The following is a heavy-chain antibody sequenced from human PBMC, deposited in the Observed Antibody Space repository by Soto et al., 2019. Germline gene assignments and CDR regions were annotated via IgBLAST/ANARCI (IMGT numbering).Heavy chain of an antibody. CDR1: GGSFSGYY. CDR2: INHSGST. CDR3: ARTLPPMMVRGTNWFDP. D-gene: IGHD3-10*01. V-gene: IGHV4-34*01. Sequence: QVQLQQWGAGLLKPSETLSLTCAVYGGSFSGYYWSWIRQPPGKGLEWIGEINHSGSTNYNPSLKCRVTISVDTSKNQFSLKLSSVTAADTAVYYCARTLPPMMVRGTNWFDPWGQGTLVTVSS. J-gene: IGHJ5*02.